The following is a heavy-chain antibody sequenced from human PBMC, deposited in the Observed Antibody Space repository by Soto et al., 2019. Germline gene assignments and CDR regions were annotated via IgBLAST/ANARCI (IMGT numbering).Heavy chain of an antibody. CDR2: IYYSGST. D-gene: IGHD3-10*01. CDR3: ARAILLLFGELSFFDP. V-gene: IGHV4-59*01. J-gene: IGHJ5*02. CDR1: GGSISSYY. Sequence: PSETLSLTCTVSGGSISSYYWSWIRQPPGKGLEWIGYIYYSGSTNYNPSLKSRVTISVDTSKNQFSLKLSSVTAADTAVYYCARAILLLFGELSFFDPWGQGTLVTVSS.